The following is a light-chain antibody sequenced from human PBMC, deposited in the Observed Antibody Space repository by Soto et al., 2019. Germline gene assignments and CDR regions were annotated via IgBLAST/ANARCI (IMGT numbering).Light chain of an antibody. CDR3: SSYAGSNNYV. CDR2: EVS. V-gene: IGLV2-8*01. CDR1: SSDVGGYNY. J-gene: IGLJ1*01. Sequence: QSALTQPPSESGSPGQSVTLSCTGTSSDVGGYNYVSWYQQHPGKAPKLIIYEVSKRPSGVPDRFSGSKSGNTASLTVSGLQAEDEADYSCSSYAGSNNYVFGTGTKLTVL.